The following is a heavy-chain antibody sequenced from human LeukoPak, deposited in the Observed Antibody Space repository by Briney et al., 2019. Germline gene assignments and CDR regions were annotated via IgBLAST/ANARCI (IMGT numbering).Heavy chain of an antibody. Sequence: ASVKVSCKASGYTFTSYGISWVRQAPGQGLEWMGWISAYNGNTNYAQKLQGRVTMTTDTSTSTAYMELRSLRSDDTAVYYCARAGYCSSTSCPPGYWGQGTLVTVSS. V-gene: IGHV1-18*01. CDR1: GYTFTSYG. D-gene: IGHD2-2*01. CDR2: ISAYNGNT. J-gene: IGHJ4*02. CDR3: ARAGYCSSTSCPPGY.